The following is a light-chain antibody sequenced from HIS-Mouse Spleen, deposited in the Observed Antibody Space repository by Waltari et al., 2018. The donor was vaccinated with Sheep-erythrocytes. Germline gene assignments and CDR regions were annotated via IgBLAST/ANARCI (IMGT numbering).Light chain of an antibody. CDR3: SSYTSSSTWV. Sequence: QSALTQPASVSGSPGQSITISCTGTSSDVGGYNYVSWYQQHPGKAPKPMIYEVSNRPSGVSTRFSGSKSCDTASLTISGLQAEDEADYYCSSYTSSSTWVFGGGTKLTVL. CDR1: SSDVGGYNY. J-gene: IGLJ3*02. CDR2: EVS. V-gene: IGLV2-14*01.